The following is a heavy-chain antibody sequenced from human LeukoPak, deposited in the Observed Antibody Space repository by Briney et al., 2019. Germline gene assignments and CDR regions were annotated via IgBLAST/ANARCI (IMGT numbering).Heavy chain of an antibody. CDR2: IYYSGST. CDR1: GGSISSYY. J-gene: IGHJ2*01. V-gene: IGHV4-59*08. CDR3: ARLGRTSYWYFDL. D-gene: IGHD2-2*01. Sequence: PSETLSLTCTVSGGSISSYYWGWIRQPPGNGLEWIGYIYYSGSTNYNPSLKSRVTISVDTSKNQFSLKLSSVTAADTAVYYCARLGRTSYWYFDLWGRGTLVTVSS.